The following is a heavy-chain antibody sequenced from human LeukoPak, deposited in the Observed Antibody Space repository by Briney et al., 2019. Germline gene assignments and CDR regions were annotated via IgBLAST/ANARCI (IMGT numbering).Heavy chain of an antibody. V-gene: IGHV4-4*02. D-gene: IGHD6-19*01. CDR3: ARAAWYSSGWYSDY. Sequence: PSETLSLTCAVSGGSISSSNWWSWVRQPPGKGLEWIGEIYHSGSTNYNPSLKSRVTISVDKSKNQFSLKLSSVTAADTAVYYCARAAWYSSGWYSDYWGQGTLVTVSS. CDR1: GGSISSSNW. CDR2: IYHSGST. J-gene: IGHJ4*02.